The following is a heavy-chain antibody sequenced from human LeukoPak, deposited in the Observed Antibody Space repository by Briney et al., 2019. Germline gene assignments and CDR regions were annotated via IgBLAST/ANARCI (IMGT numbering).Heavy chain of an antibody. J-gene: IGHJ4*02. CDR3: TTARKSYYYDSSGYYRFDY. D-gene: IGHD3-22*01. Sequence: GGSLRLSCAASGFTFSNAWMSWVRLAPGKGLEWVGRIKSKTDGGTTDYAAPVKGRFTISRDDSKNTLYLQMNSLKTEDTAVYYCTTARKSYYYDSSGYYRFDYWGQGTLVTVSS. V-gene: IGHV3-15*01. CDR1: GFTFSNAW. CDR2: IKSKTDGGTT.